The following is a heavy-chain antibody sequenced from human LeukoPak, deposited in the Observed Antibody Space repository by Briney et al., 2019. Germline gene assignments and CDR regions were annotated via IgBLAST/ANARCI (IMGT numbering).Heavy chain of an antibody. CDR1: GFTFSSYW. D-gene: IGHD3-22*01. Sequence: PGGSLRLSCAASGFTFSSYWMSWVRQAPGKGLEWEANIKQDGSEKYYVDSVKGRFTISRDNAKNSLHLQMNSLRAEDTAVYYCARDSSGYYLGWFDPWGQGTLVTVSS. CDR3: ARDSSGYYLGWFDP. CDR2: IKQDGSEK. J-gene: IGHJ5*02. V-gene: IGHV3-7*01.